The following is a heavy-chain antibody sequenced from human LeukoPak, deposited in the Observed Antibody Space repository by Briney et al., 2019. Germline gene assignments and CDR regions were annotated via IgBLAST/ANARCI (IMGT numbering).Heavy chain of an antibody. J-gene: IGHJ4*02. Sequence: SSETLSLTCSVSGGSLSSYYWSWLRQPPGKKFEWIGHIFSSATTNYNPSLKSRVTISADSSNNQFSLKVTSVTAADTAVYFCVRHLKFSSGPIDYWGQGTLVTVSS. CDR1: GGSLSSYY. V-gene: IGHV4-59*08. CDR2: IFSSATT. D-gene: IGHD6-19*01. CDR3: VRHLKFSSGPIDY.